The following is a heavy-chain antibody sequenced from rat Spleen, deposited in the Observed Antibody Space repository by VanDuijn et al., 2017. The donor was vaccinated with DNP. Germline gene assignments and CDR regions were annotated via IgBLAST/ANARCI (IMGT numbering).Heavy chain of an antibody. J-gene: IGHJ3*01. V-gene: IGHV5-22*01. Sequence: EVRLVESGGGVVQPGRSLKLSCAASGFTFSDYYMAWVRQAPTKGLEWVAYISYDGRSNYRGDSVKGRFTISRDNAKSTLYLQMNSLRSEDMATYYCARHVLPLRVWDYWGQGTLVTVSS. CDR2: ISYDGRSN. D-gene: IGHD4-1*01. CDR3: ARHVLPLRVWDY. CDR1: GFTFSDYY.